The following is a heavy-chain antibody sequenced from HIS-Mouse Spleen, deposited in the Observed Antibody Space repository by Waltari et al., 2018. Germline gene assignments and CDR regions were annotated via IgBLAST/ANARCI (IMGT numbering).Heavy chain of an antibody. Sequence: QLQLQESGPGLVKPSETLSLTCTVSGGSISSSSYYWGWIRQPPGKVLEWIGSIYYSGSTYDNPYLKSRVTISVDTSKNQFSLKLSSVTAADTAVYYCAREIPYSSSWYDWYFDLWGRSTLVTVSS. V-gene: IGHV4-39*07. J-gene: IGHJ2*01. CDR3: AREIPYSSSWYDWYFDL. D-gene: IGHD6-13*01. CDR1: GGSISSSSYY. CDR2: IYYSGST.